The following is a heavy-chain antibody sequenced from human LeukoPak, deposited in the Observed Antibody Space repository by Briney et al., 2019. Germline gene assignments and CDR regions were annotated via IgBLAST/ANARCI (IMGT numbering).Heavy chain of an antibody. CDR2: IYYSGST. CDR1: GGSISSYY. D-gene: IGHD3-22*01. Sequence: SETLSLTCTVSGGSISSYYWSWIRQPPGKGLEWIGYIYYSGSTNYNPSLKSRVTISVDTSKNQFSLKLSSVTAADTAVYYCARGQTYYDSSGLHFDYWGRGTLVTVSS. J-gene: IGHJ4*02. CDR3: ARGQTYYDSSGLHFDY. V-gene: IGHV4-59*01.